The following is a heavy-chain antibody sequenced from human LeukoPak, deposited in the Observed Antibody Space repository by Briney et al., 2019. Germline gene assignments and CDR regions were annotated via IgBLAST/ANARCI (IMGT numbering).Heavy chain of an antibody. CDR3: ANGGVVNY. J-gene: IGHJ4*02. D-gene: IGHD2-2*01. CDR1: GDSISSDYYY. CDR2: INHSGST. Sequence: SETLSLTCSVSGDSISSDYYYWSWIRQPPGKGLEWIGEINHSGSTNYNPSLKSRVTISVDTSKNQFSLKLSSVTAADTAVYYCANGGVVNYWGQGTLVTVSS. V-gene: IGHV4-39*07.